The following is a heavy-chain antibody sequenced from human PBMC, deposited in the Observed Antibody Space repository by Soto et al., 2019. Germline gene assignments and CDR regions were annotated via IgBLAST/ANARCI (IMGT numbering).Heavy chain of an antibody. CDR2: ISSDGSST. Sequence: EVQLVESGGNLVQPGGSLRLSCAASGFTFSRYWMHWVRQAPGKGLVWVSRISSDGSSTNYADFVKGRFTSSRDNAKNTLYMQMNSLRAEDTAVYYCYHYGYDGSDYFDYWGQGTLVTVSS. CDR3: YHYGYDGSDYFDY. D-gene: IGHD3-10*01. J-gene: IGHJ4*02. CDR1: GFTFSRYW. V-gene: IGHV3-74*01.